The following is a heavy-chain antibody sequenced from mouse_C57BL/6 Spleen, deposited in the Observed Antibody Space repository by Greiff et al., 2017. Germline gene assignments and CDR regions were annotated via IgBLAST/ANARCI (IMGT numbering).Heavy chain of an antibody. V-gene: IGHV1-80*01. CDR1: GYAFSSYW. Sequence: VQLQQSGAELVKPGASVKISCKASGYAFSSYWMNWVKQRPGKGLEWIGQIYPGDGDTNYNGKFKGKATLTADKSSSTAYMQLSSLTSEDSAVYFCARSPSITTVVAHFDDWGQGTTLTVSS. J-gene: IGHJ2*01. D-gene: IGHD1-1*01. CDR3: ARSPSITTVVAHFDD. CDR2: IYPGDGDT.